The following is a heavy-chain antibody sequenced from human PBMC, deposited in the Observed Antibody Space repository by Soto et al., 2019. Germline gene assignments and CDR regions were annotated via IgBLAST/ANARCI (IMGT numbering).Heavy chain of an antibody. CDR2: ISSSSSYI. V-gene: IGHV3-21*01. CDR1: GFTFSSYS. Sequence: ESGGGLVKPGGSLRLSCAASGFTFSSYSMNWVRQAPGKGLEWVSSISSSSSYIYYADSVKGRFTISRDNAKNSLYLQMNSLRAEDTAVYYCARGLDAYCSSTSCSLLGYWGQGTLVTVSS. J-gene: IGHJ4*02. CDR3: ARGLDAYCSSTSCSLLGY. D-gene: IGHD2-2*01.